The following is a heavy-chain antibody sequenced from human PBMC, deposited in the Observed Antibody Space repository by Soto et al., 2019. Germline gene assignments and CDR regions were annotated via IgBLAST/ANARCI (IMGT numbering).Heavy chain of an antibody. CDR1: GYSFASHW. CDR3: ARYSGSYWHYLDF. V-gene: IGHV5-51*01. D-gene: IGHD1-26*01. Sequence: GESLKISCKGSGYSFASHWVAWVRQMPEKGLEWIGTIYPGDSDTKYSPAFRGQVTISADTSVSTAYLQWRSLEATDSAIYYCARYSGSYWHYLDFWGQGTLGTVSS. CDR2: IYPGDSDT. J-gene: IGHJ4*02.